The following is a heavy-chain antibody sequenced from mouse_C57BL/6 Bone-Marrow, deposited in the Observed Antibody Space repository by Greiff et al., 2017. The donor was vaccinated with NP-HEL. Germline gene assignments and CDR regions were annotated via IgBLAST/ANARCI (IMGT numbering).Heavy chain of an antibody. CDR1: GYSITSGYY. Sequence: VQLQESGPGLVKPSQSLSLTCSVTGYSITSGYYWNWIRQFPGNKLEWMGYISYDGSNNYNPSLKNRISITRDTSKNQFFLKLNSVTTEDTATYYCASEGSDYYGSSTWYFDVWGTGTTVTVSS. D-gene: IGHD1-1*01. J-gene: IGHJ1*03. CDR2: ISYDGSN. CDR3: ASEGSDYYGSSTWYFDV. V-gene: IGHV3-6*01.